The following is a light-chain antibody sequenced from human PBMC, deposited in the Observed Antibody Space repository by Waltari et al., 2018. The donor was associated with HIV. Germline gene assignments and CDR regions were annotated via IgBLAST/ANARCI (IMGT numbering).Light chain of an antibody. CDR2: KDN. CDR3: YSAADNNGV. V-gene: IGLV3-27*01. CDR1: ILAKKY. J-gene: IGLJ3*02. Sequence: YELTQPSSVSVSPGQTARISCPGDILAKKYARWFQQKPGQAPLLVIYKDNERPSGIPERFSGSSSGTTVTLTISGAQVEDEADYYCYSAADNNGVFGGGTKLTVL.